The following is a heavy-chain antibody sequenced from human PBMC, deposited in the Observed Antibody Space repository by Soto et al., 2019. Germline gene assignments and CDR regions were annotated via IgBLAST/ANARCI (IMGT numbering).Heavy chain of an antibody. V-gene: IGHV3-33*01. CDR2: IWYDGSNK. J-gene: IGHJ6*02. D-gene: IGHD6-6*01. CDR1: GFTFSSYG. Sequence: QVQLVESGGGVVQPGRSLRLSCAASGFTFSSYGMHWVRQAPGKGLEWVAVIWYDGSNKYYADAVKGRFIISRDNSKNTLYLQMNSLRAEDTAVYYCARVGSSSALYYYYGMDVWGQGTTVTVSS. CDR3: ARVGSSSALYYYYGMDV.